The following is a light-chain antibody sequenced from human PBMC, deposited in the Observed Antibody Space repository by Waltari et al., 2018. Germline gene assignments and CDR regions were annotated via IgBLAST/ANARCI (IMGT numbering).Light chain of an antibody. V-gene: IGLV5-45*01. Sequence: RSGINVGTYRIYWYQQKPGSPPQYLLRYKSDSDKQQGSGVPSRFSGSKDVSANAGILLISGLQSEDEADYYCMIWHGSAAVFGGGTQLTVL. CDR1: SGINVGTYR. J-gene: IGLJ7*01. CDR3: MIWHGSAAV. CDR2: YKSDSDK.